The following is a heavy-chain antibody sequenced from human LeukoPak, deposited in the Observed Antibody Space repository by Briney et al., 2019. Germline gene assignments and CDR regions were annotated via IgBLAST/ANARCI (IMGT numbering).Heavy chain of an antibody. CDR1: GGSFSGYY. D-gene: IGHD3-10*01. Sequence: SETLSLTCAVYGGSFSGYYWSWIRQPPGKGLEWIGEINHSGSTNYNPSLKSRVTISVDTSKNQFSLKLSSVTAADTAVYYCARHRHWGVRGVMGYWGQGTLVTVSS. CDR3: ARHRHWGVRGVMGY. J-gene: IGHJ4*02. V-gene: IGHV4-34*01. CDR2: INHSGST.